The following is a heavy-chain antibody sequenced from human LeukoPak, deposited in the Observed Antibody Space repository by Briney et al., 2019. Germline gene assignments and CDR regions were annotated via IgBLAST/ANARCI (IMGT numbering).Heavy chain of an antibody. Sequence: GGSLRLSCAASGFSFSDYYMTWIRQAPGKGLQWVSSISSDGGAMYYADSVKGRFTISRDNARNSLYLQMNSLSAEDTAVYFCARAPLLTGEGYHFDYWGQGTLVTVSS. V-gene: IGHV3-11*01. CDR3: ARAPLLTGEGYHFDY. CDR1: GFSFSDYY. CDR2: ISSDGGAM. J-gene: IGHJ4*02. D-gene: IGHD7-27*01.